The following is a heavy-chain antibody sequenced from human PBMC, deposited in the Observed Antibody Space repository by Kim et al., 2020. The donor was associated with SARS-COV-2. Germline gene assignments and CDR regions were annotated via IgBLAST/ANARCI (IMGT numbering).Heavy chain of an antibody. D-gene: IGHD1-26*01. J-gene: IGHJ5*02. V-gene: IGHV1-18*01. CDR2: T. Sequence: TNYAQKLQGRVTMTTDTSTSTAYMELRSLRSDDTAVYYCARWDGSNWFDPWGQGTLVTVSS. CDR3: ARWDGSNWFDP.